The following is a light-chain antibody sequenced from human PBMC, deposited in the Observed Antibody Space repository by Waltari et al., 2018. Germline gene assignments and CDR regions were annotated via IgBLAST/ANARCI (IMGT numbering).Light chain of an antibody. CDR3: MQGTHFPYS. Sequence: DVVMTQSPLSLPITPGQPASMTCRSSQSLLHSNGNTYLSWFLQKPGQPPRRLIYKVSNRDSGVPDRFSGSGAGTDFTLKISRVEAEDVGVYYCMQGTHFPYSFGRGPKWRSN. CDR2: KVS. CDR1: QSLLHSNGNTY. V-gene: IGKV2-30*02. J-gene: IGKJ2*03.